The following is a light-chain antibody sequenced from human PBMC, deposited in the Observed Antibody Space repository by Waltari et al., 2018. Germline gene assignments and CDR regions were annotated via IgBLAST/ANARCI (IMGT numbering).Light chain of an antibody. CDR2: EVS. CDR1: SSDVGSYKY. CDR3: SSYADNYFYV. V-gene: IGLV2-14*01. J-gene: IGLJ1*01. Sequence: QSALTQPASVSGSPGQSITIPCTGTSSDVGSYKYASCYQQHPGKTPKLMIYEVSNRPSGVSHRFSGSKSGNTASLTISGLQAEDEADYYCSSYADNYFYVFGTGTKVTVL.